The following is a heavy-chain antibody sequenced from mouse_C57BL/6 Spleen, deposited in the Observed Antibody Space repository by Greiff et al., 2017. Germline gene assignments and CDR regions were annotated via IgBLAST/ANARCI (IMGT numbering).Heavy chain of an antibody. J-gene: IGHJ4*01. V-gene: IGHV2-6-1*01. CDR2: IWSDGST. CDR1: GFSLTSYG. Sequence: QLQLQQSGPGLVAPSQSLSITCTVSGFSLTSYGVHWVRQPPGKGLEWLVVIWSDGSTTYNSALKSRLSISKDNSKSQVFLNMNSLHTDDTALYYCAGQEDYDGVYAMDYWGQGTSVTVSS. D-gene: IGHD2-4*01. CDR3: AGQEDYDGVYAMDY.